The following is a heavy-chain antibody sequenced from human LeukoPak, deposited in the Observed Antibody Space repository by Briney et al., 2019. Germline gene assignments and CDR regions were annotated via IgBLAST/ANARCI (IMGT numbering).Heavy chain of an antibody. CDR3: AAERNGGSILSSFDY. CDR1: GFTFTSSA. D-gene: IGHD2-8*01. CDR2: IVVGSGNT. V-gene: IGHV1-58*01. J-gene: IGHJ4*02. Sequence: SVKVSCKASGFTFTSSAVQWVRQARGQRLEWIGWIVVGSGNTNYAQKFQERVTITRDMSTSTAYMELSSLRSEDTAVYYCAAERNGGSILSSFDYGGKGTRVPVS.